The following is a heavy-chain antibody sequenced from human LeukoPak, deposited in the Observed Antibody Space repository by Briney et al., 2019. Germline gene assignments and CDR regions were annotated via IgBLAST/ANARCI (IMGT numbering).Heavy chain of an antibody. CDR2: IYPADSDT. J-gene: IGHJ4*02. CDR3: ARRRGDGYNSPFDY. Sequence: GESLKISCKGSGYSFPDYWIDWVRQMPGQGLEWMGIIYPADSDTRYSPSFQGQVTISADKSINTAYLQWCTLKASDTATYYCARRRGDGYNSPFDYWGQGTLVTVPS. CDR1: GYSFPDYW. D-gene: IGHD5-24*01. V-gene: IGHV5-51*01.